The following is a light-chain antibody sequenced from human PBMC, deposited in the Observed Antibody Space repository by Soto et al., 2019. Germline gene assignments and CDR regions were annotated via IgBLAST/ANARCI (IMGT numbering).Light chain of an antibody. CDR1: QSIWNK. V-gene: IGKV3-15*01. CDR3: QHYNDWPLT. CDR2: HAS. Sequence: EIVMKQSPATLSVSPGERVTLSCRASQSIWNKLAWYQQKPGQTPRLLIFHASTRATGIPARFSGSGSETEFTLTISSLQSEDFAVYYCQHYNDWPLTFGGGTKVDIK. J-gene: IGKJ4*02.